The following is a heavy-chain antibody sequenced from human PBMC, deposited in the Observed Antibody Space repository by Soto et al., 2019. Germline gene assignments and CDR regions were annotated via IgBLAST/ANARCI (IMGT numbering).Heavy chain of an antibody. Sequence: QLQLQESGPGLVKPSETLSLTCTVSGGSISSRSYYWGWIRQPPGKGLEWIGSIYYSGSTYYNPSLKSRVTISVDTSKNQSSLKLSSVTAADTAVYYCARLPDGWNWYFDLWGRGTLVTVSS. CDR2: IYYSGST. J-gene: IGHJ2*01. V-gene: IGHV4-39*01. CDR3: ARLPDGWNWYFDL. D-gene: IGHD6-19*01. CDR1: GGSISSRSYY.